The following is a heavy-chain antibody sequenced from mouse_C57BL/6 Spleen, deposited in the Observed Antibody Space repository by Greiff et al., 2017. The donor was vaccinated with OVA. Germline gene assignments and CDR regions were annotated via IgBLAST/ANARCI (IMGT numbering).Heavy chain of an antibody. J-gene: IGHJ2*01. V-gene: IGHV1-58*01. D-gene: IGHD4-1*01. Sequence: VQLQQSGAELVRPGSSVKMSCKTSGYTFTSYGINWVKQRPGQGLEWIGYIYIGNGYTEYNEKVKGKATLNSDTSSSTAYMQRSSLTSEDSAIYSCSRWGGTGDLYYFDYWGQGTTLTVSS. CDR1: GYTFTSYG. CDR2: IYIGNGYT. CDR3: SRWGGTGDLYYFDY.